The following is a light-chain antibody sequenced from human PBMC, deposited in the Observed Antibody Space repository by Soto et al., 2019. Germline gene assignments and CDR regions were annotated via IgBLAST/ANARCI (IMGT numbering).Light chain of an antibody. V-gene: IGKV3-15*01. CDR1: QSVSSN. Sequence: EIVMTQYPATLSVSPGERATLSCRASQSVSSNLAWYQQKPGQAPRLLIYGSSPRATGIPARFSGSRSGTEFTLTISSLQSSDFAVYYCQQYNNWPPGTFGQGTKVESK. CDR2: GSS. J-gene: IGKJ1*01. CDR3: QQYNNWPPGT.